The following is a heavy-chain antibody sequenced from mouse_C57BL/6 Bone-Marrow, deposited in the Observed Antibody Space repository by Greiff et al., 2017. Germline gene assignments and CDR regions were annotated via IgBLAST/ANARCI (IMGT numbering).Heavy chain of an antibody. CDR3: VGDYDWFAY. CDR2: IRSKSNNYAT. V-gene: IGHV10-1*01. D-gene: IGHD2-4*01. Sequence: EVMLVESGGGLVQPKGSLKLSCAASGFSFNTYAMNWVRQAPGKGLEWVARIRSKSNNYATYYADSVKDRFTISRDDSESMLYLQMNNLKTEDTAMDYCVGDYDWFAYWGQGTLVTVSA. CDR1: GFSFNTYA. J-gene: IGHJ3*01.